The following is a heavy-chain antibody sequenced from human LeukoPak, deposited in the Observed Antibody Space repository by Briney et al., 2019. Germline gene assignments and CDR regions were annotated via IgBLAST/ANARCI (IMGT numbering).Heavy chain of an antibody. CDR3: ARDRGAPRVWFDP. Sequence: ASVKVSCKASGYTFTGYYMHWVRQAPGQGLEWMGWINPNSGGTNYAQKFQGRVTMTRDTSISTAYMELSRLRSDDTAVYYCARDRGAPRVWFDPWGQGTLVTVSS. D-gene: IGHD3-10*01. V-gene: IGHV1-2*02. CDR1: GYTFTGYY. J-gene: IGHJ5*02. CDR2: INPNSGGT.